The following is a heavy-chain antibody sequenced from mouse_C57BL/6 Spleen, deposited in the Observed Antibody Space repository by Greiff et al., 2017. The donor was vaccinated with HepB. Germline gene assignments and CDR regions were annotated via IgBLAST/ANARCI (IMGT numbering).Heavy chain of an antibody. CDR3: ARANSNLDY. CDR2: ISYDGSN. J-gene: IGHJ2*01. CDR1: GYSITSGYY. V-gene: IGHV3-6*01. D-gene: IGHD2-5*01. Sequence: EVKLVESGPGLVKPSQSLSLTCSVTGYSITSGYYWNWIRQFPGNKLEWMGYISYDGSNNYNPSLKNRISITRDTSKNQFFLKLNSVTTEDTATYYCARANSNLDYWGQGTTLTVSS.